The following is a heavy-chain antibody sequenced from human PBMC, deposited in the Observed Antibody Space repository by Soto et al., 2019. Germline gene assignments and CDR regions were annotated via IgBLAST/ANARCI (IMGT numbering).Heavy chain of an antibody. V-gene: IGHV3-23*01. D-gene: IGHD4-17*01. CDR3: AKKGYDYGDDWDS. J-gene: IGHJ4*03. CDR2: ITRSGSNA. CDR1: GFIFTGSA. Sequence: VQLLESGGGLVQPGGSLRLSCAASGFIFTGSAMTWVRQAPGKGLEYVSSITRSGSNADYAASVTGRFTMSRDNSKNMLYLQMNSLRGEDTAVYYCAKKGYDYGDDWDSWGQGAMVTVSS.